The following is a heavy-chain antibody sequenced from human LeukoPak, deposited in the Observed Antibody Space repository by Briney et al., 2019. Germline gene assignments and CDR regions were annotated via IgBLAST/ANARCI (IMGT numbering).Heavy chain of an antibody. Sequence: GASVKVSCKASGGTFSSYAISWVRQAPGQGLEWMGGIIPIFGTANYAQKFQGRVTITADESTSTAYMELSSLRSEDTAVYYCARDKAMGATTGSVFDYWGQGTLVTVSS. CDR1: GGTFSSYA. D-gene: IGHD1-26*01. CDR2: IIPIFGTA. J-gene: IGHJ4*02. CDR3: ARDKAMGATTGSVFDY. V-gene: IGHV1-69*13.